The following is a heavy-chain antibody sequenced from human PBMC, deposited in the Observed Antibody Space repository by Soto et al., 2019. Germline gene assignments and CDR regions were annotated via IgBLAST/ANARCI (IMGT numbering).Heavy chain of an antibody. J-gene: IGHJ5*02. CDR2: IYHSGST. CDR3: ARGNGGWDPDTIAAADNWFDP. CDR1: GGSISSCSW. Sequence: QVQLQESGPGLLKPSGTLSLTCDVSGGSISSCSWWSGIRQPPGKGLEWIGEIYHSGSTNYNPSLKSRVTISVDKSKNQFSLKLSSVTAADTAVYYCARGNGGWDPDTIAAADNWFDPWGQGTLVTVSS. V-gene: IGHV4-4*02. D-gene: IGHD6-13*01.